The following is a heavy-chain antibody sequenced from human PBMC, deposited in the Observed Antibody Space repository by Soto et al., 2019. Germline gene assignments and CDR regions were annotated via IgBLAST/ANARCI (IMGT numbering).Heavy chain of an antibody. J-gene: IGHJ4*02. CDR1: GFTFDDYA. V-gene: IGHV3-9*01. CDR3: AREGLVRPAGYFDY. Sequence: GGSLRLSCAASGFTFDDYAMHWFRQAPGKGLEWVSGISWNSGSIVYADSVKGRFTISRDNAKNSLYLQMNSLRAEDTALYYCAREGLVRPAGYFDYWGPGTLVTVST. CDR2: ISWNSGSI. D-gene: IGHD1-1*01.